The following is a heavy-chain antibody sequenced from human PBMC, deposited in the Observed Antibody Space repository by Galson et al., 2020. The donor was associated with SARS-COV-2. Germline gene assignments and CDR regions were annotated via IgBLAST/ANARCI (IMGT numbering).Heavy chain of an antibody. CDR1: VGSFSGFS. CDR2: INHSGRA. CDR3: ARGRIGVVPAPILGLGPYYEYYAMDV. Sequence: ETSETLSLTCAVSVGSFSGFSWSWVRQSPGKGLEWIGEINHSGRANYNPSLKSRVTISVDTSKNQFSLKLTSVTAAETGVYFCARGRIGVVPAPILGLGPYYEYYAMDVWGQGTTITVSS. V-gene: IGHV4-34*01. D-gene: IGHD2-2*01. J-gene: IGHJ6*02.